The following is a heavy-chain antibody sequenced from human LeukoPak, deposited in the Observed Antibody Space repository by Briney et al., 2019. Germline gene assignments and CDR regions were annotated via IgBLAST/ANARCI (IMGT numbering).Heavy chain of an antibody. D-gene: IGHD1-26*01. CDR1: GYSISSGYY. CDR3: ARRATIWFDP. CDR2: IYNSGST. Sequence: SETLSLTCAVSGYSISSGYYCGWIRHPPGKGLEWIGSIYNSGSTYYNPSLKSRVTISVDTSKNQFSLKLSSVTAAHTAVYYCARRATIWFDPWGQGTLVTVSS. V-gene: IGHV4-38-2*01. J-gene: IGHJ5*02.